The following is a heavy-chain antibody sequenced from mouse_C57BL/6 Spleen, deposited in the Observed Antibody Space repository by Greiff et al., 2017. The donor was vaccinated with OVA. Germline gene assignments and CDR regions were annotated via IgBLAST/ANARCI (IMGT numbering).Heavy chain of an antibody. CDR3: ARHDYDGPWFAY. CDR2: IDPNSGGT. J-gene: IGHJ3*01. Sequence: SCKASGYTFTSYWMHWVKQRPGRGLEWIGRIDPNSGGTKYNEKFKSKATLTVDKPSSTAYMQLSSLTSEDSAVYYCARHDYDGPWFAYWGQGTLFTVSA. V-gene: IGHV1-72*01. D-gene: IGHD2-4*01. CDR1: GYTFTSYW.